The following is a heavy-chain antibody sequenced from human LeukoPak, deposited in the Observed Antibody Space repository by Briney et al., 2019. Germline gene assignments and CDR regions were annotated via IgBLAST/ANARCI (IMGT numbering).Heavy chain of an antibody. J-gene: IGHJ6*02. Sequence: ASVKVSCKASGGTFSSYTISWVRQAPGQGLQWMGRIIPILGIANYAQKFQGRVTITADKSTSTAYMELSSLRSEDTAVYYCARDQPLYYYYGMDVWGQGTTVTVSS. CDR3: ARDQPLYYYYGMDV. V-gene: IGHV1-69*04. CDR1: GGTFSSYT. CDR2: IIPILGIA.